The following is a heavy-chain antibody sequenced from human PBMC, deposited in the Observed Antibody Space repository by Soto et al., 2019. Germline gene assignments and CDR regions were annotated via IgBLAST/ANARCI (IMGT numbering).Heavy chain of an antibody. CDR3: ARVGSGSPGKDYGMDV. D-gene: IGHD3-10*01. V-gene: IGHV4-34*01. Sequence: SETLSLTCAVEGGSFNDDYWSWIRQPPGKGLEWIGEIDDSGSTKYNPSLESRVTISVDRSKNQFSLNLSSVTAADTAVYYCARVGSGSPGKDYGMDVWGQGTTVTVSS. CDR2: IDDSGST. CDR1: GGSFNDDY. J-gene: IGHJ6*02.